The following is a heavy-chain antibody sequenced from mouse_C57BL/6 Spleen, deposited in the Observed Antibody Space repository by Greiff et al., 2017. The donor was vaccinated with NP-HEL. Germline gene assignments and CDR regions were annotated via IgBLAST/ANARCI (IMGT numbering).Heavy chain of an antibody. CDR1: GFTFSDYG. V-gene: IGHV5-17*01. J-gene: IGHJ3*01. CDR2: ISSGSSTI. D-gene: IGHD1-1*01. CDR3: ARPGGSGGFAY. Sequence: EVKVVESGGGLVKPGGSLKLSCAASGFTFSDYGMHWVRQAPEKGLEWVAYISSGSSTIYYADTVKGRFTISRDNAKNTLFLQMTSLRSEDTAMYYCARPGGSGGFAYWGQGTLVTVSA.